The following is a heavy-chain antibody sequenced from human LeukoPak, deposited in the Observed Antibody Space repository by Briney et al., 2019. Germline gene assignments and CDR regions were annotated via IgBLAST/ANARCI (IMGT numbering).Heavy chain of an antibody. J-gene: IGHJ4*02. V-gene: IGHV4-61*02. Sequence: TLSLTCTVSGGSISSGSYYWSWIRQPAGKGLEWIGRIYTSGSTNYNPSLKSRVTISVDTSKNQFSLKLSSVTAADTAVYYCARESLYSYGFNWGQGTLVTVSS. CDR3: ARESLYSYGFN. CDR2: IYTSGST. CDR1: GGSISSGSYY. D-gene: IGHD5-18*01.